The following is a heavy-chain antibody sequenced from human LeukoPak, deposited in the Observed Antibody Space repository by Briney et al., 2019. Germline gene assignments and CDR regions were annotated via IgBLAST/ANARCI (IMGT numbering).Heavy chain of an antibody. J-gene: IGHJ6*03. CDR3: AKDSGTYYYYYMDV. D-gene: IGHD1-1*01. Sequence: GGSLRLSRAESGFTFSSYGMHGVRQAPAKGRAGVEVIWYDGSNKCYADSVKGRFTISRDNSKNTLYLQMNSLRAEDTAVYYCAKDSGTYYYYYMDVWGKGTTVTVSS. CDR2: IWYDGSNK. CDR1: GFTFSSYG. V-gene: IGHV3-33*06.